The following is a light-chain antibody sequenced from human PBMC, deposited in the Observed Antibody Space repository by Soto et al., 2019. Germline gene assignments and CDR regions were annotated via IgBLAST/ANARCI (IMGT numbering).Light chain of an antibody. CDR1: QSIDMW. V-gene: IGKV1-5*03. CDR3: QQYSNYKWT. J-gene: IGKJ1*01. Sequence: DIQMTQSPSTLSASVGDRVTITCRASQSIDMWLAWYQQKPGKAPSLLIYKASSLERGVPSRFSGSGSGTEFTLTITSLQPNDFATYYCQQYSNYKWTFGQGTKVEIK. CDR2: KAS.